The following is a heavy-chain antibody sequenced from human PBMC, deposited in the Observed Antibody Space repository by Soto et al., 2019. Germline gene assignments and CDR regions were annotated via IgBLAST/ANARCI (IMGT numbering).Heavy chain of an antibody. D-gene: IGHD3-16*01. CDR3: ASWGGVYFRVY. CDR2: ISSSGSTI. Sequence: GPLRLSCAAPVFTCSDYYMSWIRQAPGKGLEWVSYISSSGSTIYYADSVKGRFTISRDNAKNSLYLQMNSLRAEDTAVYYCASWGGVYFRVYWGQGALVTVSS. V-gene: IGHV3-11*01. CDR1: VFTCSDYY. J-gene: IGHJ4*02.